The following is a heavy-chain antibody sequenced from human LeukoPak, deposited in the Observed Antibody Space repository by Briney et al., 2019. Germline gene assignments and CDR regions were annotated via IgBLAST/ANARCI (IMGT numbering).Heavy chain of an antibody. D-gene: IGHD3-9*01. CDR1: GFTFSSYG. CDR2: IWYDGSNK. CDR3: ARDVTGYLHYYYYGMDV. Sequence: PGGSLRLSCAASGFTFSSYGMHWVRQAPGKGLEWVAVIWYDGSNKYYADSVKGRFTISRDSSKNTLYLQMNSLRAEDTAVYYCARDVTGYLHYYYYGMDVWGQGTTVTVSS. V-gene: IGHV3-33*01. J-gene: IGHJ6*02.